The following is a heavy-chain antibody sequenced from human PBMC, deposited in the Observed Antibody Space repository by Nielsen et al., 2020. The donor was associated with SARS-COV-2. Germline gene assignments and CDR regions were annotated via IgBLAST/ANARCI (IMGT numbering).Heavy chain of an antibody. J-gene: IGHJ6*02. V-gene: IGHV1-2*06. CDR2: INPYSGGT. Sequence: ASVKVSCKASGYTFTDYYIHWVRQAPGQGLEWTGRINPYSGGTNYAQKFQGTVTMTRDASISTVYMELTSDDTAVYYCARARATIFGLVMSYGMDVWGQRTTVAVSS. D-gene: IGHD3/OR15-3a*01. CDR1: GYTFTDYY. CDR3: ARARATIFGLVMSYGMDV.